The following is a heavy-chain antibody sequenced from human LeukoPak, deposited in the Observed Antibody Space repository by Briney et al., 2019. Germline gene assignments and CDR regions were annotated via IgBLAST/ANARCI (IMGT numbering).Heavy chain of an antibody. J-gene: IGHJ4*02. CDR1: GGSISSYY. V-gene: IGHV4-59*08. CDR2: IFYSGST. Sequence: SETLSLTCTVSGGSISSYYWSWIPQRPGKGLEWIGYIFYSGSTNYNPSLKSRVTISVDTSKNQVSLKLRSVTAADTAVYYCARTNPSFDYWGQGTLVTVSS. CDR3: ARTNPSFDY.